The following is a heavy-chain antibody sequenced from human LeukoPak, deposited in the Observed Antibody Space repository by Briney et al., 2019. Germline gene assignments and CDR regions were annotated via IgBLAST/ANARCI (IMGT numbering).Heavy chain of an antibody. V-gene: IGHV3-48*01. D-gene: IGHD3-9*01. CDR1: GFTFSSYS. Sequence: PGGSLRLSCAASGFTFSSYSMNWVRQAPGKGLEWVSYISSSSSTIYYADSVKGRFTISRDNAKNSLYLQMNSLRAEDTAIYYCARDRGYFDWLADAFDIWGQGTMVTVSS. CDR3: ARDRGYFDWLADAFDI. J-gene: IGHJ3*02. CDR2: ISSSSSTI.